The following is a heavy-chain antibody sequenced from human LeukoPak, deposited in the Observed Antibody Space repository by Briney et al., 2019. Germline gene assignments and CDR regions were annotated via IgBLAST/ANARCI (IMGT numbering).Heavy chain of an antibody. CDR2: INANSGGT. D-gene: IGHD3-10*01. CDR3: ARGGPPMVRGVMASGNWFDP. Sequence: ASVKVSCKASGYTFTGYYMHWVRQAPGQGLEWMGWINANSGGTNYAQKFQGWVTMTRDTSISTAYMELSRLRSDDTAVNYCARGGPPMVRGVMASGNWFDPWGQGTLVTVSS. V-gene: IGHV1-2*04. CDR1: GYTFTGYY. J-gene: IGHJ5*02.